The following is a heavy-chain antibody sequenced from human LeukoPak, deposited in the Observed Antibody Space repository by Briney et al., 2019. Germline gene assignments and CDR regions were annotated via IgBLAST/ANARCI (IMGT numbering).Heavy chain of an antibody. CDR2: IYYSGST. J-gene: IGHJ4*02. D-gene: IGHD4-17*01. CDR1: GGSISSGDYY. CDR3: ARALYSMTTVTTEYWFDY. V-gene: IGHV4-30-4*01. Sequence: SEILSLACTVSGGSISSGDYYWSWIRQPPGKGLEWIGYIYYSGSTYYNPSLQSRVIISVDTSKNQFSLKLTSVTAADTAVYYCARALYSMTTVTTEYWFDYWGQGTLVTVSS.